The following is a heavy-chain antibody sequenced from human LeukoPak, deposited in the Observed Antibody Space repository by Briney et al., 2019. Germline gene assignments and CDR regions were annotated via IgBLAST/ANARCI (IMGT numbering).Heavy chain of an antibody. CDR3: TREVVTFDS. V-gene: IGHV3-74*01. Sequence: GGSLRLSCAASGFTFSTYWMHWVRQTPGKGLVWLSRVNTDGSSPIYADSVKGRFTISRDNAKNTLYLQMNSLRVEDTAVYYCTREVVTFDSWGQGTLVTVSS. J-gene: IGHJ4*02. D-gene: IGHD2-2*01. CDR2: VNTDGSSP. CDR1: GFTFSTYW.